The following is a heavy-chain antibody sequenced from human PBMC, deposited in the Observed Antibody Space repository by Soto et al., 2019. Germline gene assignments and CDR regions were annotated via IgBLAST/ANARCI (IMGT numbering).Heavy chain of an antibody. CDR2: IKSKTDGGTT. CDR3: TTPGGYCSGGSCYSGRFDY. J-gene: IGHJ4*02. Sequence: GESLKISCAASGFTFSNAWMSWVRQAPGKGLEWVGRIKSKTDGGTTDYAAPVKGRFTISRDDSKNTLYLQMNSLKTEDTAVYYCTTPGGYCSGGSCYSGRFDYWGQGTLVTVSS. V-gene: IGHV3-15*01. CDR1: GFTFSNAW. D-gene: IGHD2-15*01.